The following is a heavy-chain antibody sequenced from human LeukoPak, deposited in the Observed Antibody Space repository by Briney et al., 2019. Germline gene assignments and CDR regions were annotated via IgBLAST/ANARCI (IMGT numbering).Heavy chain of an antibody. CDR1: GFTFSSYW. CDR2: INSDGSST. Sequence: GGSLRLSCAASGFTFSSYWMHWVRQAPGKGLVWVSRINSDGSSTSYADSVKGRFTISRDNSKNTLYLQMNSLRAEDTAVYYCARSYGSGSYSWFDPWGQGTLVTVSS. J-gene: IGHJ5*02. CDR3: ARSYGSGSYSWFDP. V-gene: IGHV3-74*01. D-gene: IGHD3-10*01.